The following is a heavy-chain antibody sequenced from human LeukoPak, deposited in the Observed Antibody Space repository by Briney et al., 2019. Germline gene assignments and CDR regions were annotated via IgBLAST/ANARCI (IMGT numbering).Heavy chain of an antibody. V-gene: IGHV3-30*04. CDR1: GFTFSSYA. J-gene: IGHJ4*02. CDR3: ARGVIAVAATPFDY. CDR2: ISYDGSNK. D-gene: IGHD6-19*01. Sequence: GGSQRLSCAASGFTFSSYAMHWVRQAPGKGLEWVAVISYDGSNKYYADSVKGRFTISRDNSKNTLYLQMNSLRAEDTAVYYCARGVIAVAATPFDYWGQGTLVTVSS.